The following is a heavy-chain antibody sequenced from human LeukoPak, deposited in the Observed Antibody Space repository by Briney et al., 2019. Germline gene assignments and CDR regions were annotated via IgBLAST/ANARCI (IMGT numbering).Heavy chain of an antibody. V-gene: IGHV3-33*01. CDR1: GFTFSSYG. CDR2: IWYDGSNK. Sequence: GRSLRLSCAASGFTFSSYGMHWVRQAPGKGLEWVAVIWYDGSNKYYADSVKGRFTISRDNSKNTLYLQMNSLRAEDTAVYYCARRGAVAGSPFDYWGRGTLVTVSS. J-gene: IGHJ4*02. D-gene: IGHD6-19*01. CDR3: ARRGAVAGSPFDY.